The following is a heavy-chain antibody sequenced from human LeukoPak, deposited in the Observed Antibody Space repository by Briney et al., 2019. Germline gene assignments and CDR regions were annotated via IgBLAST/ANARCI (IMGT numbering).Heavy chain of an antibody. CDR1: GGSISSYY. CDR3: AREQATGFDAFDI. V-gene: IGHV4-59*12. D-gene: IGHD1-26*01. CDR2: IYYSGST. Sequence: SETLSLTCTVSGGSISSYYWSWIRQPPGKGLEWIGYIYYSGSTNYNPSLKSRVTISVDTSKNQFSLKLSSVTAADTAVYYCAREQATGFDAFDIWGQGTMVTVSS. J-gene: IGHJ3*02.